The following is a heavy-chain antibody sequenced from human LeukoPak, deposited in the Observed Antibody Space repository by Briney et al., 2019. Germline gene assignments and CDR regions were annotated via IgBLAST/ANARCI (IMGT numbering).Heavy chain of an antibody. CDR1: GFTFSSYA. CDR2: ISYDGSNK. Sequence: GGSLRLSCAASGFTFSSYAMHWVRQAPGKGLEWVAVISYDGSNKYYADSVKGRFSISRDNSVNTLYLQMNSLRGEDTAVYYCARDFQHDGGQEWGQGTLVTVSS. D-gene: IGHD1-1*01. J-gene: IGHJ4*02. V-gene: IGHV3-30*14. CDR3: ARDFQHDGGQE.